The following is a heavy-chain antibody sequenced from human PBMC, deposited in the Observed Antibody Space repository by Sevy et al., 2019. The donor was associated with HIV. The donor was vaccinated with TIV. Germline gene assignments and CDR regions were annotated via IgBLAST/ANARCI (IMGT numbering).Heavy chain of an antibody. CDR3: AKDPGGGIAAAGTGIDY. D-gene: IGHD6-13*01. CDR2: RSWDGGST. V-gene: IGHV3-43D*03. Sequence: GGSLRLSCAASGFTFDDYAMHWVRRAPGKGLEWVSHRSWDGGSTYYADSVKGRFTISRDNSKNSLYLQMNSLRAEDTALYYCAKDPGGGIAAAGTGIDYWGQGTLVTVSS. CDR1: GFTFDDYA. J-gene: IGHJ4*02.